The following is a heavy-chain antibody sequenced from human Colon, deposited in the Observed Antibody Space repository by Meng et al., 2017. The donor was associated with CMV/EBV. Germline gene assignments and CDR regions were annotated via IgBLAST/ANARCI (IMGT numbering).Heavy chain of an antibody. CDR3: ARDKRNGSGIDY. CDR2: IYYSGST. Sequence: TVSGGSISSGDYYWSWLRQPPGKGLEWIGYIYYSGSTYYNPSLKSRVTISVDTSKNQFSLKLSSVTAADTAVYYCARDKRNGSGIDYWGQGTLVTVSS. D-gene: IGHD3-10*01. J-gene: IGHJ4*02. CDR1: GGSISSGDYY. V-gene: IGHV4-30-4*08.